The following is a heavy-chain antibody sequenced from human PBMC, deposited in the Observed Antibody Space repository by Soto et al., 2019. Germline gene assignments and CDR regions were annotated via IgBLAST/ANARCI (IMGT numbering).Heavy chain of an antibody. Sequence: GASVKVSCKASGFTFTSSAVQWVRQARGQRLEWIGWIVVGSGNTNYAQKFQERVTITRDMSTSTAYMELSSLRSEDTAVYYCAAHHYGAMGGGAFDIWGQGTMVTVSS. CDR2: IVVGSGNT. D-gene: IGHD4-17*01. CDR3: AAHHYGAMGGGAFDI. CDR1: GFTFTSSA. J-gene: IGHJ3*02. V-gene: IGHV1-58*01.